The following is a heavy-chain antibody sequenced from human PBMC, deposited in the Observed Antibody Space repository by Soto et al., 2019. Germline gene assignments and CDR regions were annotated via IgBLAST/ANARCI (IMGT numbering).Heavy chain of an antibody. CDR2: IIPILDVA. CDR3: AQMWFGELWHGMDV. J-gene: IGHJ6*02. V-gene: IGHV1-69*02. Sequence: QLVQSGAEVKKPGSSVKVSCKASGGDFLSYTISWVRQAPGHGPEWMGTIIPILDVAKNAQKFQGRVAITAAKATSTVYMELRSLRSDDTAVYYCAQMWFGELWHGMDVWGQGTTITVSS. CDR1: GGDFLSYT. D-gene: IGHD3-10*01.